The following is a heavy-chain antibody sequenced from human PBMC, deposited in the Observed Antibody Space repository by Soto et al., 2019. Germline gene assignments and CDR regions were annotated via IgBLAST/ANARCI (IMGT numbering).Heavy chain of an antibody. D-gene: IGHD1-26*01. CDR1: GYSFTSYW. J-gene: IGHJ3*02. CDR3: ESVGKWEPSHDASVI. CDR2: IYPGDSDT. Sequence: GESLKSSCQGSGYSFTSYWIGWVRQVPGKVLDLIVLIYPGDSDTRYSPSFQGQVTISADESIITAYLHWSSLKASDTAMYYCESVGKWEPSHDASVIGGQATMVNVSS. V-gene: IGHV5-51*01.